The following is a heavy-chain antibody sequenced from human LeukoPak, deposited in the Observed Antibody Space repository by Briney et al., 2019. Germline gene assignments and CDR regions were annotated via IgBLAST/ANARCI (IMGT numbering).Heavy chain of an antibody. D-gene: IGHD2-2*01. CDR1: GFTFSNSY. CDR3: ARVGYQLPDY. J-gene: IGHJ4*02. V-gene: IGHV3-11*06. CDR2: ISSGSSYT. Sequence: GGSLRLSCAASGFTFSNSYMSWIRQAPGKGLEWVSYISSGSSYTNYADSVKGRFSISRDNAKNSLYLQMNSLRAEDTAVYYCARVGYQLPDYWGQGTLVTVSS.